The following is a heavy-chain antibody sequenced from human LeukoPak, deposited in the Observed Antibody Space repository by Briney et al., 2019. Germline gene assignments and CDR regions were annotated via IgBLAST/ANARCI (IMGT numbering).Heavy chain of an antibody. V-gene: IGHV4-31*03. Sequence: SQTLSLTCTVSGGSISSGGYYWSWIRQHPGKGLEWIGYIYYSGSTYYNPSLKSRVTISVDTSKNQFSLKLSSVTAEDTAVYYCARGSSSWPSYYGMDVWGQGTTVTVSS. CDR3: ARGSSSWPSYYGMDV. D-gene: IGHD6-13*01. J-gene: IGHJ6*02. CDR2: IYYSGST. CDR1: GGSISSGGYY.